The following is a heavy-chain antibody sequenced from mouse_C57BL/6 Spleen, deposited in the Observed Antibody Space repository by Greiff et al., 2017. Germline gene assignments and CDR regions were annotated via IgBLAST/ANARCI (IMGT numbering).Heavy chain of an antibody. CDR3: ARQGGYGNYVPFAY. CDR1: GYTFTSYW. V-gene: IGHV1-55*01. J-gene: IGHJ3*01. Sequence: QVQLQQPGAELVKPGASVKMSCKASGYTFTSYWITWVKQRPGQGLEWIGDIYPGSGSTNYNEKFKSKATLTVDTSSSTAYMQLSSLTSEDAAVYYCARQGGYGNYVPFAYWGQGTLVTVSA. CDR2: IYPGSGST. D-gene: IGHD2-1*01.